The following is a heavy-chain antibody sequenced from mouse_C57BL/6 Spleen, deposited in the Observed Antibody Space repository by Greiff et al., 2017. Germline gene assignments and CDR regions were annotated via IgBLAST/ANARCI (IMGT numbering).Heavy chain of an antibody. CDR1: GYTFTDYY. Sequence: QVQLQQSGAELVRPGASVKLSCKASGYTFTDYYINWVKQRPGQGLEWIARIYPGSGNTYYNEKFKGKATLTAEKSSSTAYMQLSSLTSEDSAVYFCAREGTYYDEGGFDYWGQGTTLTVSS. CDR2: IYPGSGNT. V-gene: IGHV1-76*01. CDR3: AREGTYYDEGGFDY. J-gene: IGHJ2*01. D-gene: IGHD1-1*01.